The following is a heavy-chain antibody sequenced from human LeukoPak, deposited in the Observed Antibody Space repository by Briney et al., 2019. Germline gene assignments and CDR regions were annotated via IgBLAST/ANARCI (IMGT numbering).Heavy chain of an antibody. J-gene: IGHJ4*02. CDR2: ISGSGDST. CDR1: GFTFSSYA. V-gene: IGHV3-23*01. D-gene: IGHD2-8*01. CDR3: AKGLYCTNGVCYTIGGYFDY. Sequence: PGASLRLSCAASGFTFSSYAMSWVRQAPGKGLEWVSAISGSGDSTHYADSVKGRFTISRDNSKNTLYLQMNSLRAEDTAVYYCAKGLYCTNGVCYTIGGYFDYWGQGTLVTVSS.